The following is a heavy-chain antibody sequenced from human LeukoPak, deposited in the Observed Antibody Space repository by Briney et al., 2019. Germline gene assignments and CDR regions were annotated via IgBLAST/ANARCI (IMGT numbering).Heavy chain of an antibody. CDR1: GLTLSSDW. Sequence: GGSLTLSYPASGLTLSSDWTHCVRLAPGNGLVWLLYINIDGSSTGYVDSVKGRFIISRDNAKNTLYLQMNSLRAEDTAVYYCARGYCSGGSCYKLNACDIWGQGTMVAVSS. CDR3: ARGYCSGGSCYKLNACDI. D-gene: IGHD2-15*01. CDR2: INIDGSST. V-gene: IGHV3-74*01. J-gene: IGHJ3*02.